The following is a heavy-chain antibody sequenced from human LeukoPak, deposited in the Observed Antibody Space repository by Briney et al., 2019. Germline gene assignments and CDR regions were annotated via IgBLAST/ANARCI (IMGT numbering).Heavy chain of an antibody. CDR3: ARSNSILWFGELLSSWFDP. CDR1: GGSISSHY. V-gene: IGHV4-59*11. CDR2: IYYSGST. Sequence: PSETLSLTCTVSGGSISSHYWSWIRQPPGKGLEWIGYIYYSGSTNYNPSLKSRVTISVDTSKNQLSLKLSSVTAADTAVYYCARSNSILWFGELLSSWFDPWGQGTLVTVSS. J-gene: IGHJ5*02. D-gene: IGHD3-10*01.